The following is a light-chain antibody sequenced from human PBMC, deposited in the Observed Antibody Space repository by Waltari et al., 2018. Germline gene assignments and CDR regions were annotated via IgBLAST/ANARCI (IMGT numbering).Light chain of an antibody. CDR3: QVWDANNDPGV. J-gene: IGLJ1*01. Sequence: SYVLTQPPSVSVAPGKTARITWGGNNIGTKSVHWSQQKPGQAPILVISYDSDRPSGIPERFSGSNSGNTATLTISRVEAADEADYYCQVWDANNDPGVFGTGTEVTVL. CDR2: YDS. CDR1: NIGTKS. V-gene: IGLV3-21*04.